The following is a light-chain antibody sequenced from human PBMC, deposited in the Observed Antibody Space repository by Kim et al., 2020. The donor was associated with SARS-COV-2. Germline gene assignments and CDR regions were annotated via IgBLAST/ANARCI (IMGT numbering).Light chain of an antibody. CDR2: DVH. CDR1: SRDVGGSNY. J-gene: IGLJ3*02. V-gene: IGLV2-11*01. CDR3: CSYGGSYTV. Sequence: QSALTQPRSVSGSPGQSVTISCTGTSRDVGGSNYVSWYQQHPGKAPKLMIFDVHRRPSGVPDRFFGSQSGNPASLTISGHQPEDEADYYCCSYGGSYTVFGGGTQLTVL.